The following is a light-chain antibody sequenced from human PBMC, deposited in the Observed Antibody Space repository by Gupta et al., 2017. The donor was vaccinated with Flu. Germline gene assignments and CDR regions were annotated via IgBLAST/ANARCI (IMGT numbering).Light chain of an antibody. CDR2: EVS. Sequence: TSSCTGTISDVGSYNLVSWYQQHPDKAPKLMIYEVSKRLSGVSNRFSGSKSGNTASLTISGLQAEDEADYYFCSYAGSITPYVVFGGGTKLTVL. CDR1: ISDVGSYNL. CDR3: CSYAGSITPYVV. V-gene: IGLV2-23*02. J-gene: IGLJ2*01.